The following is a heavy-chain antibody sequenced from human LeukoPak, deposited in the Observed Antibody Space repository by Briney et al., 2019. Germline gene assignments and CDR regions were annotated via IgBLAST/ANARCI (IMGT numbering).Heavy chain of an antibody. CDR3: ARGGEIAAAGTVDY. Sequence: SETLSLTCTVSGGSISSYYWSWIRQPPGKGLEWIGYIYYSGSTNYNPSLKSRVTISVDRSKNQFSLKLSSVTAADTAVYYCARGGEIAAAGTVDYWGQGTLVTVSS. D-gene: IGHD6-13*01. V-gene: IGHV4-59*12. CDR2: IYYSGST. CDR1: GGSISSYY. J-gene: IGHJ4*02.